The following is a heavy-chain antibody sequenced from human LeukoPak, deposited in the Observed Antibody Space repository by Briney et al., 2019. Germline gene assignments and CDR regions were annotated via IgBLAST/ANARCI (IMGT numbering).Heavy chain of an antibody. CDR3: ASRPRDAAALDY. J-gene: IGHJ4*02. D-gene: IGHD6-13*01. Sequence: GGSLRLSCAASGFTFSSSAMSWVRQAPGKGLEWVSAISNNGGYTYYADSVQGRFTISRDNSKNTLNLQTNSLRAEDTAVYYCASRPRDAAALDYWGQGTLVTVSS. V-gene: IGHV3-23*01. CDR2: ISNNGGYT. CDR1: GFTFSSSA.